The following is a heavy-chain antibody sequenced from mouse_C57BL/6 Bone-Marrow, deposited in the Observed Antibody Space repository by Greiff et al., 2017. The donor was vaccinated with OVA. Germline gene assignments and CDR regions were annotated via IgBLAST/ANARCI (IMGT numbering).Heavy chain of an antibody. V-gene: IGHV1-5*01. D-gene: IGHD2-4*01. J-gene: IGHJ1*03. CDR3: TRYEYDGYWYFDV. CDR2: IYPGNSDT. CDR1: GYTFTSYW. Sequence: VQLQQSGTVLARPGASVKMSCKTSGYTFTSYWMHWVKQRPGQGLEWIGAIYPGNSDTSYNQKFKGKAKLTAVTSASTAYMELSSLTNEDSAVYYCTRYEYDGYWYFDVWGTGTTVTVSS.